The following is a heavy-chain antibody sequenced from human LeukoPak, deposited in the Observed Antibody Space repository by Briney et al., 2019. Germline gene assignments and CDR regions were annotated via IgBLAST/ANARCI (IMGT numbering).Heavy chain of an antibody. CDR2: IVGSGANT. V-gene: IGHV3-23*01. CDR1: GFIFSNYA. CDR3: AKWGDYDVLTGYYDPDN. J-gene: IGHJ4*02. D-gene: IGHD3-9*01. Sequence: GGSLRLSCAASGFIFSNYAMSWARQAPGKGLEWVSAIVGSGANTYYADSVKGRFTISRDNPRNTLYPQMNSLRAEDTAVYYCAKWGDYDVLTGYYDPDNWGQGTLVTVSS.